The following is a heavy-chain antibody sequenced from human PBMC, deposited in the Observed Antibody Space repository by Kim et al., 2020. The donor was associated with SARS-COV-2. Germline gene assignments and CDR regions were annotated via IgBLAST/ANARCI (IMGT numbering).Heavy chain of an antibody. J-gene: IGHJ4*02. CDR3: ARVGSGYYRQFDY. CDR2: INHSGST. D-gene: IGHD3-22*01. V-gene: IGHV4-34*01. CDR1: GGSFSGYY. Sequence: SETLSLTCAVYGGSFSGYYWSWIRQPPGKGLEWIGEINHSGSTNYNPSLKSRVTISVDTSKNQFSLKLSSVTAADTAVYYCARVGSGYYRQFDYWGQGTLVTVSS.